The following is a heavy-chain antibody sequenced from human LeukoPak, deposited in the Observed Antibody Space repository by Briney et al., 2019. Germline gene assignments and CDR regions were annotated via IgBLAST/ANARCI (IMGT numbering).Heavy chain of an antibody. CDR3: PYGSGSYYYFDY. V-gene: IGHV3-23*01. D-gene: IGHD3-10*01. J-gene: IGHJ4*02. CDR1: GFTFSSYA. CDR2: ISGSGGST. Sequence: GGSLRLSCAASGFTFSSYAMNWVRQAPGKGLEWVSAISGSGGSTYYADSVKGRFTISRDNSKNTLYLQMNGLRAEDTAVYYCPYGSGSYYYFDYWGQGTLVTVSS.